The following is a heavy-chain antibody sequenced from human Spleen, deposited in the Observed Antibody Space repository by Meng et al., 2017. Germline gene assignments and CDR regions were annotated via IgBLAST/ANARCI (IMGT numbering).Heavy chain of an antibody. Sequence: GSLRLSCAVSGGSISSSNWWTWIRQPPGKGLEWIGEIYHSGSTNYNPSLKSRVTISVDKSKNQFSLNLNSVTAADTAVYYCARRSSSNWMAYWGQGNLVNGAS. CDR3: ARRSSSNWMAY. D-gene: IGHD6-13*01. J-gene: IGHJ4*02. V-gene: IGHV4-4*02. CDR1: GGSISSSNW. CDR2: IYHSGST.